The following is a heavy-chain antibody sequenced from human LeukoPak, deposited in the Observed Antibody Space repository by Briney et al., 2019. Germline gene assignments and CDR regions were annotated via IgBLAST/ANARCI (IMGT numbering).Heavy chain of an antibody. CDR1: GGSISSGDYY. Sequence: PSETLSLTCTVSGGSISSGDYYWSWIRQPPGKGLEWTGYIYYSGSTYYNPSLKSRVTTSVDTSKNQFSLKLSSVTAADTAVYYCARVNSGSYYAFDIWGKGTMVTVSS. D-gene: IGHD1-26*01. CDR2: IYYSGST. J-gene: IGHJ3*02. CDR3: ARVNSGSYYAFDI. V-gene: IGHV4-30-4*01.